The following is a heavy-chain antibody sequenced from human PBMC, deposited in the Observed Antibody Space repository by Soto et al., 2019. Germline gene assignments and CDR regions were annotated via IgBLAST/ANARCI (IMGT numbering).Heavy chain of an antibody. V-gene: IGHV3-33*01. CDR3: AREVSRFGDPQLSYYGMDV. CDR2: IWYDGSNK. Sequence: GGSLRLSCAASGFTFSSYGMHWVRQAPGKGLEWVAVIWYDGSNKYYADSVKGRFTISRDNSKNTLYLQMNSLRAEDTAVYYCAREVSRFGDPQLSYYGMDVWGQGTTVTVSS. J-gene: IGHJ6*02. D-gene: IGHD3-10*01. CDR1: GFTFSSYG.